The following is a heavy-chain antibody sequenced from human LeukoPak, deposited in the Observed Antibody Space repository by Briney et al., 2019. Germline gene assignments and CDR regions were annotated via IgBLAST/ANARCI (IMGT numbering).Heavy chain of an antibody. D-gene: IGHD4-17*01. CDR1: GGSISSYY. V-gene: IGHV4-59*01. Sequence: SETLSLTCTVSGGSISSYYWSWIRQPPGKGLEWIGYIYYSGSTNYNPSLKSRVTISVDTSKNQFSLKLSSVTAADTAVYYCARVVLTTVTYFDYWGQGTLVTVSS. J-gene: IGHJ4*02. CDR2: IYYSGST. CDR3: ARVVLTTVTYFDY.